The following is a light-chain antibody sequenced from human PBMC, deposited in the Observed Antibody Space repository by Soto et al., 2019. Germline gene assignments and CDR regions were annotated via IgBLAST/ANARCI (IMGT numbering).Light chain of an antibody. J-gene: IGKJ2*01. CDR2: GSS. V-gene: IGKV3-20*01. CDR1: QSVSNNY. CDR3: QQYGSPPSYT. Sequence: EVVLTQSPGTLSLSPGERATLSCRASQSVSNNYFAWYQQKPGQAPRLLIFGSSDRATGIPDRFSGSGSGTDFTLTISRLEPEDFAVYYCQQYGSPPSYTFGQGNKLEIK.